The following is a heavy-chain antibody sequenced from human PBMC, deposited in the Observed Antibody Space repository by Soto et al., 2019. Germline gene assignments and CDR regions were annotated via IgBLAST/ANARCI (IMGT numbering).Heavy chain of an antibody. J-gene: IGHJ4*02. CDR2: IWYDGSNK. Sequence: QVQLVESGGGVVQPGRSLRLSCAASGFTFSXXXMHWVRQAPGKGXXXXAVIWYDGSNKYYADSVKGRFTISRDNSKNTLYLQMNSLRAEDTAVYYCARGHIVVVTANPTDYFDYWGQGTLVTVSS. CDR3: ARGHIVVVTANPTDYFDY. CDR1: GFTFSXXX. V-gene: IGHV3-33*01. D-gene: IGHD2-21*02.